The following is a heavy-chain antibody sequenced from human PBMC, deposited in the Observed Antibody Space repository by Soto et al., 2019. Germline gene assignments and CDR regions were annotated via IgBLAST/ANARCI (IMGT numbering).Heavy chain of an antibody. CDR1: GFTFSSYA. CDR3: AKDGALGYCSGGSCYLGRNWFDP. D-gene: IGHD2-15*01. J-gene: IGHJ5*02. V-gene: IGHV3-23*01. Sequence: GGSLRLSCAASGFTFSSYAMSWVRQAPGKGLEWVSAISGSGGSTYYADSVKGRFTISRDNSKNTLYLQMNSLRAEDTAVYYCAKDGALGYCSGGSCYLGRNWFDPWGQGTLVTVSS. CDR2: ISGSGGST.